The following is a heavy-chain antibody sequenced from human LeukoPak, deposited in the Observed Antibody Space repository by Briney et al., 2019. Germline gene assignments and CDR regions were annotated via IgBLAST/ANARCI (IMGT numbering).Heavy chain of an antibody. CDR3: ARRRIAARGFDP. CDR2: INHSGST. Sequence: SETLSLTCAVYGGSFSGYYWSWIRQPPGKGLEWIGEINHSGSTNYNPSLKSRVTISVDTSKNQFSLKLSSVTAADTAVYYCARRRIAARGFDPWGQGTLVTVSS. J-gene: IGHJ5*02. CDR1: GGSFSGYY. D-gene: IGHD6-6*01. V-gene: IGHV4-34*01.